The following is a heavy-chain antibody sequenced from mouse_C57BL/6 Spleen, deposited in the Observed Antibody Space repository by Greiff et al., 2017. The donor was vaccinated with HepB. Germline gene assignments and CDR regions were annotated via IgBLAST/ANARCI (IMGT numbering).Heavy chain of an antibody. V-gene: IGHV10-1*01. CDR2: IRSKSNNYAT. CDR3: VSYDYDPYAMDY. CDR1: GFSFNTYA. J-gene: IGHJ4*01. D-gene: IGHD2-4*01. Sequence: EVMLVESGGGLVQPKGSLKLSCAASGFSFNTYAMNWVRQAPGKGLEWVARIRSKSNNYATYYADSVKDRFTISRDDSESMLYLQMNNLKTEDTAMYYCVSYDYDPYAMDYWGQGTSVTVSS.